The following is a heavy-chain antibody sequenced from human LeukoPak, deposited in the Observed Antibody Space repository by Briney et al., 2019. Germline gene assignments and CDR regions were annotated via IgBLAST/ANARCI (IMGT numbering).Heavy chain of an antibody. J-gene: IGHJ5*02. V-gene: IGHV1-46*01. CDR1: GYTLTNNY. CDR3: ARDNSVGDNAWWFDP. D-gene: IGHD1-26*01. CDR2: INPSGTGT. Sequence: ASVKVSCKASGYTLTNNYMHWVRQAPAQGLEWMGVINPSGTGTSYAQKFQGRITMSRDTSTSTVYMELSSLRSEDTAIYYCARDNSVGDNAWWFDPWGQGTLVTVSS.